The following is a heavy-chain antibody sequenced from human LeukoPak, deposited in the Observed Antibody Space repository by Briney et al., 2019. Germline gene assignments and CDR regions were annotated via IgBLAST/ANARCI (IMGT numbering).Heavy chain of an antibody. CDR3: ARVSVGDYYDSSGDY. CDR2: INPNSGGT. CDR1: GYTFTGYY. Sequence: ASVKVSCKASGYTFTGYYMHWVRQAPGQGLEWMGRINPNSGGTNYAQKFQGRVTMTRDTPISTAYMELSRLRSDDTAVYYCARVSVGDYYDSSGDYWGQGTLVTVSS. J-gene: IGHJ4*02. V-gene: IGHV1-2*06. D-gene: IGHD3-22*01.